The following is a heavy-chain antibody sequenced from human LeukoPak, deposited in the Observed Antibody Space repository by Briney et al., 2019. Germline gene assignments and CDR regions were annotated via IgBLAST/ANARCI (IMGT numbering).Heavy chain of an antibody. D-gene: IGHD2-21*01. CDR2: INAGNGNT. J-gene: IGHJ4*02. V-gene: IGHV1-3*01. Sequence: ASVKVSCKASGYTFTSYAMHWVRQAPGQRLEWMGWINAGNGNTKYSQKFQGRVTITRDTSASTAYMELSSLRAEDTAVYYCARAVVIAIYDYWGQGTLVTVSS. CDR3: ARAVVIAIYDY. CDR1: GYTFTSYA.